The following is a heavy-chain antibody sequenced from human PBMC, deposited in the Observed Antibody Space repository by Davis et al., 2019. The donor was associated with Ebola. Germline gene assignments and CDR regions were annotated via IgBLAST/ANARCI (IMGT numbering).Heavy chain of an antibody. CDR2: ITAYNGNT. CDR3: ARVGGSAAPLVYYGMDV. Sequence: ASVKVSCKASGYTFTSYGLSWVRQAPGQGLEWMGWITAYNGNTNYAQKLQGRVTMTRDTSISTAYMELSRLRSDDTAVYYCARVGGSAAPLVYYGMDVWGKGTTVTVSS. CDR1: GYTFTSYG. D-gene: IGHD3-16*01. J-gene: IGHJ6*04. V-gene: IGHV1-18*01.